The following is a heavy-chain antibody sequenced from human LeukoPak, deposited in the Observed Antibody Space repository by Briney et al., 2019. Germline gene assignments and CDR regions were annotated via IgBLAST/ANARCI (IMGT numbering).Heavy chain of an antibody. CDR3: ARHEGFGNYNDYYYDIDV. J-gene: IGHJ6*02. CDR1: GASISNYY. V-gene: IGHV4-59*08. Sequence: SETLSLTCTVSGASISNYYWSWIRQPPGKGPEWIGYVYDTGSTNYNASLKSRVTISVDTSKNQFSLKLSSVTAADTAVYYCARHEGFGNYNDYYYDIDVWGQGTTVTVSS. CDR2: VYDTGST. D-gene: IGHD4-11*01.